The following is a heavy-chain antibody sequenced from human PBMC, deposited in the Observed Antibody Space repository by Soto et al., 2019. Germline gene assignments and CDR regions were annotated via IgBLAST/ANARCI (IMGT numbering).Heavy chain of an antibody. Sequence: QVQLVHSGAEVRKPGSSVKVSCKAPGGTFSTYIISWVRQAPGQGLEWMGRISPIPDITNYAQKFQGRVTITADRSTSTAYMELTSLKSEDTAVYYCARDRITTRGDAFDLWGQGTMVTVSS. CDR1: GGTFSTYI. J-gene: IGHJ3*01. V-gene: IGHV1-69*04. CDR3: ARDRITTRGDAFDL. D-gene: IGHD3-3*01. CDR2: ISPIPDIT.